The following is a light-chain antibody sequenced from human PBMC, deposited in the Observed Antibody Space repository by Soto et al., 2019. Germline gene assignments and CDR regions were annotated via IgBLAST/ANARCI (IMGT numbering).Light chain of an antibody. CDR2: AAS. CDR3: QQSNSAPHT. CDR1: QSISSY. V-gene: IGKV1-39*01. J-gene: IGKJ4*01. Sequence: DIQMTQSPSSLSASVGDRVTITCRASQSISSYLNWYQQKPGKAPKVLIYAASILQSGVPSTFSGNGSGTDFTLTISTLQPGDFATYYCQQSNSAPHTFGGGTRVEVK.